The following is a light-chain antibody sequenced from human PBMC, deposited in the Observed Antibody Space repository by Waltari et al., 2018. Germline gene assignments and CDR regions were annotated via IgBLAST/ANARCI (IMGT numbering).Light chain of an antibody. J-gene: IGLJ3*02. Sequence: QSVLTQPPSVSGTPGQGVTISCSGSSSNIGTNYVYWYQQLPRTAPNLLSFRNDQQPSGVPDRFSASKSGTAASLAISGLRSEDEADYYCAAWDDGLSGPVFGGGTKLTVL. CDR2: RND. V-gene: IGLV1-47*01. CDR3: AAWDDGLSGPV. CDR1: SSNIGTNY.